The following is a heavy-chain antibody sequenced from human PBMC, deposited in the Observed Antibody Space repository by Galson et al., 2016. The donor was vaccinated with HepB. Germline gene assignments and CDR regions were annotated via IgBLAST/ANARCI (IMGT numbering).Heavy chain of an antibody. V-gene: IGHV3-23*01. CDR3: AKGLQYYSYALDV. J-gene: IGHJ6*02. CDR1: GFSFSDYG. CDR2: ISGGDYST. Sequence: LRLSCAASGFSFSDYGMSWVRQAPGKGLEWVSTISGGDYSTYYADSVKDRFTISRDNSKNTLDLQMNSLRAEDTAIYYCAKGLQYYSYALDVWGQGTTVNVSS.